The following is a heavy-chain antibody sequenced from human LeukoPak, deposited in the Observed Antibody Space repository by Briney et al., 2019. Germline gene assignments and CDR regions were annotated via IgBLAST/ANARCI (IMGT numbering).Heavy chain of an antibody. J-gene: IGHJ4*02. V-gene: IGHV3-33*01. CDR3: ARASGSYDY. CDR2: IWYDGGTK. CDR1: GFPFSTYG. D-gene: IGHD2-15*01. Sequence: GRSLSLSCAASGFPFSTYGMHWVRQAPGKGLEWVAVIWYDGGTKYYADSVKGRFTISRDNSKNTLYLQMNSLRPEDTAVYYCARASGSYDYWGQGTLVTVSS.